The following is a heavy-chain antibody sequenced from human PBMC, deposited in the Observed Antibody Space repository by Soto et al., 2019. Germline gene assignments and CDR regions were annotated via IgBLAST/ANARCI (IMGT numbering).Heavy chain of an antibody. Sequence: SETLSLTCTVSGGSISSGGYYWSWIRQHPGKGLEWIGYIYYSGSTYYNPSLKSRVTISEDTSKNQFSLKLSSVTAADTAVYYCARDYYYGSGSYQYYYGMDVWGQGTTVTVSS. CDR2: IYYSGST. J-gene: IGHJ6*02. D-gene: IGHD3-10*01. CDR3: ARDYYYGSGSYQYYYGMDV. CDR1: GGSISSGGYY. V-gene: IGHV4-31*03.